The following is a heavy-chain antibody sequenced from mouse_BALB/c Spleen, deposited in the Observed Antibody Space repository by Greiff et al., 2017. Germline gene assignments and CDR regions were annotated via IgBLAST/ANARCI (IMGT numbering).Heavy chain of an antibody. Sequence: EVQGVESGGGLVQPGGSLKLSCAASGFDFSRYWMSWVRQAPGKGLEWIGEINPDSSTINYTPSLKDKFIISRDNAKNTLYLQMSKVRSEDTALYYCARPNYYGSSSFAYWGQGTLVTVSA. J-gene: IGHJ3*01. CDR1: GFDFSRYW. CDR3: ARPNYYGSSSFAY. V-gene: IGHV4-1*02. CDR2: INPDSSTI. D-gene: IGHD1-1*01.